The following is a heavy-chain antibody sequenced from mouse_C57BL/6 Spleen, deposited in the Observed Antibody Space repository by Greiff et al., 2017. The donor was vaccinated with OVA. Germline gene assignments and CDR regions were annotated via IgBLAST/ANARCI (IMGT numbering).Heavy chain of an antibody. Sequence: VQLQQPGAELVKPGASVKLSCKASGYTFTSYWMHWVKQRPGQGLEWIGMIHPNSGSTNYNEKFKSKATLTVDKSSSTAYMQLSSLTSEDSAVYYCARETTGSSCGYWGQGTTLTVSS. CDR3: ARETTGSSCGY. V-gene: IGHV1-64*01. CDR1: GYTFTSYW. CDR2: IHPNSGST. J-gene: IGHJ2*01. D-gene: IGHD1-1*01.